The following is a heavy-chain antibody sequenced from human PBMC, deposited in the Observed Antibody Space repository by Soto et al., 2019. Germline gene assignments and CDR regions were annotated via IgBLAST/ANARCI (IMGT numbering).Heavy chain of an antibody. Sequence: SETLSLTCTVSGSSISSSSYYWGWIRQPTGKGLEWIGYIYYSGSTNYNPSLKSRVTISVDTSKNQFSLKLSSVTAADTAVYYCARGYYDSSGYYNWFDPWGQGTLVTVSS. CDR1: GSSISSSSYY. D-gene: IGHD3-22*01. CDR3: ARGYYDSSGYYNWFDP. J-gene: IGHJ5*02. V-gene: IGHV4-61*05. CDR2: IYYSGST.